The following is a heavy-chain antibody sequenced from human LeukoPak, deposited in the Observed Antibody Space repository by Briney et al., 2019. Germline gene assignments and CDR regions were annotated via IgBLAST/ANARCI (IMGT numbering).Heavy chain of an antibody. V-gene: IGHV4-30-2*01. CDR2: IYHSGST. CDR3: ARDNSGSYYPEFDY. CDR1: GGSISSGGYS. D-gene: IGHD1-26*01. Sequence: KPSETLSLTCAVSGGSISSGGYSWSWIRQPPGKGLEWIGYIYHSGSTNYNPSLKSRVTISVDKSKNQFSLKLSSVTAADTAVYYCARDNSGSYYPEFDYWGQGTLVTVSS. J-gene: IGHJ4*02.